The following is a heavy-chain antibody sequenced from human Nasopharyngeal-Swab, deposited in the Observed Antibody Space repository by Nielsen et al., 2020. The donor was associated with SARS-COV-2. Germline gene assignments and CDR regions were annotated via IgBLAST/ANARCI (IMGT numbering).Heavy chain of an antibody. D-gene: IGHD3-10*01. CDR1: GFTFSSYA. J-gene: IGHJ3*02. CDR3: ARRVRFRELKNDAFDI. CDR2: ISGSGGST. V-gene: IGHV3-23*01. Sequence: GESLKISCAASGFTFSSYAMSWVRQAPGKGLEWVSAISGSGGSTYYADSVKGRFTISRDNAKNSLYLQMNSLRAEDTAVYYCARRVRFRELKNDAFDIWGQGTMVTVSS.